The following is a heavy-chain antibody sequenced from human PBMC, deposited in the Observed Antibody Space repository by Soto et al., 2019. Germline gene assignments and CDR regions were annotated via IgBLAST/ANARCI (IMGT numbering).Heavy chain of an antibody. J-gene: IGHJ6*02. D-gene: IGHD1-26*01. CDR3: ARRAWHSYYAIDV. V-gene: IGHV3-30*09. CDR1: GFKFTDFA. Sequence: GQLVESGGGEVQPGRSLRLSCAASGFKFTDFALHWVRQAPGKGLEWVAIIAYDGSEKHYADSVKGRFAISRDNPKNTLYLERNSLRPEDTAVYFCARRAWHSYYAIDVWGQGTTVNVFS. CDR2: IAYDGSEK.